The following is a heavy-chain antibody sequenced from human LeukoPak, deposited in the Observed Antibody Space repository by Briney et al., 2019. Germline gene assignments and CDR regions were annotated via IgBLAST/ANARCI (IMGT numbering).Heavy chain of an antibody. CDR1: GFTFSDYY. V-gene: IGHV3-11*01. CDR3: AKGGIADAFDI. J-gene: IGHJ3*02. Sequence: GGSLRLSCAASGFTFSDYYMSWIRQAPGKGLEWVSYISSSGSTIYYADSVKGRFTISRDNSKNTLYLQMNSLRAEDTAVYYCAKGGIADAFDIWGQGTMVTVSS. D-gene: IGHD6-13*01. CDR2: ISSSGSTI.